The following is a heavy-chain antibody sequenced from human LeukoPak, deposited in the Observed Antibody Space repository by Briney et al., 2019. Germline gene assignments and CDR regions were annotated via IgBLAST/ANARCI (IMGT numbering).Heavy chain of an antibody. CDR2: ISSGSNTI. CDR1: GFTFSTYS. D-gene: IGHD3-10*01. J-gene: IGHJ4*02. V-gene: IGHV3-48*02. Sequence: GGSLRLSCAASGFTFSTYSMNWVRQAPGKGLEWVSYISSGSNTIYYADSVKGRFTVSRDNAKNSLFLQMNSLRDEDTAVYYCASHGSGSYYSFDYWGQGTLVTVSS. CDR3: ASHGSGSYYSFDY.